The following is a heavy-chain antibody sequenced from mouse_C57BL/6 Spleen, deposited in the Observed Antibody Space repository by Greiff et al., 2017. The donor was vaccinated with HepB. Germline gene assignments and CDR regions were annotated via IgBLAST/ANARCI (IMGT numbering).Heavy chain of an antibody. V-gene: IGHV1-61*01. CDR2: IYPSDSET. Sequence: QVQLKQPGAELVRPGSSVKLSCKASGYTFTSYWMDWVKQRPGQGLEWIGNIYPSDSETHYNQKFKDKATLTVDKSSSTAYMQLSSLTSEDSAVYYCARKVFYYAMDYWGQGTSVTGSS. J-gene: IGHJ4*01. CDR3: ARKVFYYAMDY. CDR1: GYTFTSYW.